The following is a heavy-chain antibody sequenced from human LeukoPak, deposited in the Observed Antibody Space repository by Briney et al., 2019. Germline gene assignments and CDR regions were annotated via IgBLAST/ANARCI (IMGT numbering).Heavy chain of an antibody. V-gene: IGHV3-23*01. CDR1: GFTFSSYA. CDR2: ISGSGGST. CDR3: AKVRAGYSGYHPVPYFQH. Sequence: PGGSLRLSCAASGFTFSSYAMSWVRQAPGKGLEWVSAISGSGGSTYYADSVKGRFTISRDNSKNTLYLQMNSLRAEDTAVYYCAKVRAGYSGYHPVPYFQHWGQGTLVTVSS. D-gene: IGHD5-12*01. J-gene: IGHJ1*01.